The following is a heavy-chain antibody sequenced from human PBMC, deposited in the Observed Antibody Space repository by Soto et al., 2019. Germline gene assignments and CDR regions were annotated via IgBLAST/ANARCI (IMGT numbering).Heavy chain of an antibody. D-gene: IGHD6-19*01. J-gene: IGHJ6*02. V-gene: IGHV3-11*01. Sequence: CIRKKKGKGLEWVSYISSSGSTIYYADSVKGRFTISRDNAKNSLYLQMNSLRAEDTAVYYCAREIAERSSRGWRVGMAVWGQGTTVTGS. CDR2: ISSSGSTI. CDR3: AREIAERSSRGWRVGMAV.